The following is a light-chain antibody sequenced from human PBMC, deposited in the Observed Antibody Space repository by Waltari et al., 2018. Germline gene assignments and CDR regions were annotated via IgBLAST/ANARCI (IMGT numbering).Light chain of an antibody. J-gene: IGLJ3*02. Sequence: QSVLTQPPSVSEAPRQRVTISCSGSSANIGSTAVHWYQQLPGKAPKLLIYYDDLLPSGVSDRFSGSKSGTSASLAISGLQSEDEADYYCATWDDSLNGVVFGGGTKLTVL. CDR2: YDD. CDR1: SANIGSTA. CDR3: ATWDDSLNGVV. V-gene: IGLV1-36*01.